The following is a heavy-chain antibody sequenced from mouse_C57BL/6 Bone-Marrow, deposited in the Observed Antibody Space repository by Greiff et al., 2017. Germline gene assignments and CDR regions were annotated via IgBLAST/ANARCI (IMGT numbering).Heavy chain of an antibody. CDR2: IYPRDGST. J-gene: IGHJ1*03. Sequence: VNVVESGPELVKPGASVKLSCKASGYTFTSYDINWVKQRPGQGLEWIGWIYPRDGSTKYNEKFKGKATLTVDTSSSTAYMELHSLTSEDSAVYFCARLEFDGSSGDWYFDVWGTGTTVTGAS. V-gene: IGHV1-85*01. CDR1: GYTFTSYD. CDR3: ARLEFDGSSGDWYFDV. D-gene: IGHD1-1*01.